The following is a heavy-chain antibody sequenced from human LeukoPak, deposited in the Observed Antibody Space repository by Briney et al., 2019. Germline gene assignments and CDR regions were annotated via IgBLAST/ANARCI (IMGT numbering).Heavy chain of an antibody. Sequence: GGSLRLSCAASGFTFSTYAMNWVRQAPGKRLEWVSSITGSGRDTYYADSVKGRFTISRDNSKNTLYLQMNSLRAEDTAVYYCAKDAGYCSSTSCYRASKYFQHWGQGTLVTVSS. J-gene: IGHJ1*01. V-gene: IGHV3-23*01. CDR1: GFTFSTYA. CDR3: AKDAGYCSSTSCYRASKYFQH. CDR2: ITGSGRDT. D-gene: IGHD2-2*01.